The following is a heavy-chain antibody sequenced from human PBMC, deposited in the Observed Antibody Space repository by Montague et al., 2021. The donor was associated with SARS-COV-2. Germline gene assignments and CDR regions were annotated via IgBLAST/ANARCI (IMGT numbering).Heavy chain of an antibody. CDR3: ARGRTVTTFYYYYGMDV. CDR2: INHSGST. Sequence: SETLSLTCAVYGGSFSGCYWSWIRQPPGKGLEWIGEINHSGSTNYNLSLKSRVTISVDTSKNQFSLKLSSVTAADTAVYYCARGRTVTTFYYYYGMDVWGQGTTVTVSS. CDR1: GGSFSGCY. V-gene: IGHV4-34*01. J-gene: IGHJ6*02. D-gene: IGHD4-17*01.